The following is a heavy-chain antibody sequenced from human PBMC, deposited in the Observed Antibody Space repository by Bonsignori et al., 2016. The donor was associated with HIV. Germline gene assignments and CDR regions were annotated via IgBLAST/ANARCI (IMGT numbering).Heavy chain of an antibody. CDR2: VYTGGST. J-gene: IGHJ4*02. CDR1: GDSISSGSYH. CDR3: ARAVGFFASHNGDY. V-gene: IGHV4-61*02. Sequence: SETLSLTCTVSGDSISSGSYHWSWIRQPAGKGLEWIGRVYTGGSTNYNPSLKSRVTISIDTSKNQFSLELSSVTAADTAVYYCARAVGFFASHNGDYWGQGTLVTVSS. D-gene: IGHD3-3*01.